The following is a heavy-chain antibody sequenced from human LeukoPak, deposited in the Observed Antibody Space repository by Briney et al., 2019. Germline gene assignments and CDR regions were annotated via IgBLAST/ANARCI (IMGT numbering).Heavy chain of an antibody. CDR2: INPNSGGT. CDR1: GGTLSRFA. Sequence: ASVKVSCKASGGTLSRFAISWVRQAPGQGLEWMGWINPNSGGTNYAQKFQGRVTMTRDTSISTAYMELSRLRSDDTAVYYCARESPGIAVAGYYFDYWGQGTLVTVSS. D-gene: IGHD6-19*01. V-gene: IGHV1-2*02. J-gene: IGHJ4*02. CDR3: ARESPGIAVAGYYFDY.